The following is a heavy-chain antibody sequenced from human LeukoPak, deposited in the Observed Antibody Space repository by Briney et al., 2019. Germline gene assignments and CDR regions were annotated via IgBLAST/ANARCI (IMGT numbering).Heavy chain of an antibody. CDR2: IYTSGST. Sequence: SETLSLTCTVSGGSISSYYWSWIRQPAGKGLEWIGRIYTSGSTNYNPSLKNRVTISEDTSKSQFFLRLSSVTAADTAVYYCARHRTWNNWFDPWGQGTLVTVSS. J-gene: IGHJ5*02. D-gene: IGHD1-1*01. CDR1: GGSISSYY. CDR3: ARHRTWNNWFDP. V-gene: IGHV4-4*07.